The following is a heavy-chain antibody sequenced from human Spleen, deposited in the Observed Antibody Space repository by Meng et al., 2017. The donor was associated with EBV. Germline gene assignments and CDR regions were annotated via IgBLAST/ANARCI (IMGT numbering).Heavy chain of an antibody. CDR3: ARGAAKWFDP. CDR2: INYRGNT. Sequence: QLQVQESGPGLVKPSQTLSLTCDVSGGSISSGGYYWSWIRQPPGKGLEWIGYINYRGNTYDNPSLRSRAALSVDTSKNQFSLKLSSVTAADTAVYYCARGAAKWFDPWGPGTLVTVSS. D-gene: IGHD6-25*01. J-gene: IGHJ5*02. CDR1: GGSISSGGYY. V-gene: IGHV4-30-4*01.